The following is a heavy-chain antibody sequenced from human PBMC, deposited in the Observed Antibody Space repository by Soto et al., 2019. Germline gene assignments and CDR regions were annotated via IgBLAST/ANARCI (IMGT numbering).Heavy chain of an antibody. V-gene: IGHV3-48*02. J-gene: IGHJ6*02. CDR2: ISSSSSTI. Sequence: PVGSLRLSCAASGFTFSSYSMNWVRQAPGKGLEWVSYISSSSSTIYYADSVKGRFTISRDNAKNSLYLQMNSLRDEDTAVYYWARGYCSSTSCYSFSYYGMDVWGQGTTVTVSS. CDR1: GFTFSSYS. CDR3: ARGYCSSTSCYSFSYYGMDV. D-gene: IGHD2-2*01.